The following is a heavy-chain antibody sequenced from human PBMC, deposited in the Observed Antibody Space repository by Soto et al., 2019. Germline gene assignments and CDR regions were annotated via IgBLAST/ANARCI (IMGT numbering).Heavy chain of an antibody. V-gene: IGHV1-3*01. J-gene: IGHJ3*02. CDR3: ARPLEPPMLDAFDI. D-gene: IGHD1-1*01. CDR2: INAGNGNT. Sequence: QVPLVQSGAEVKKPGASVKVSCKASGYTFTSYAMHWVRQAPGQRLEWMGWINAGNGNTKYSQKFQGRVTITRDTSASTAYMELSSLRSEDTAVYYCARPLEPPMLDAFDIWGQGTMVTVSS. CDR1: GYTFTSYA.